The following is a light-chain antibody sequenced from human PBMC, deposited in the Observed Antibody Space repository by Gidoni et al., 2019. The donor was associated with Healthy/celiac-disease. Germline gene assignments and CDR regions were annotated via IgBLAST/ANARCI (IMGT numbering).Light chain of an antibody. CDR3: QQYNNWPTWT. Sequence: EIVMTQSTDTLSVSPGERATLSCRASQSVSSNLAWYQQKPGQAPRLLIYGASTRATGIPARFSGSGSGTEFTLTISSLQSEDFAVYYCQQYNNWPTWTFGQGTKVEIK. J-gene: IGKJ1*01. V-gene: IGKV3-15*01. CDR2: GAS. CDR1: QSVSSN.